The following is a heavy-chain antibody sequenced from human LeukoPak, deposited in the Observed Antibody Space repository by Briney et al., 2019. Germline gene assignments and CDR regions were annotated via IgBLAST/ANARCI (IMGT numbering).Heavy chain of an antibody. CDR1: GFTFNTYW. V-gene: IGHV3-74*01. CDR2: ILNDGGST. D-gene: IGHD5-18*01. J-gene: IGHJ4*02. Sequence: GGSLRLSCAASGFTFNTYWMHWVRQAPGEGPVWVAHILNDGGSTSYADSVKGRFIISRDNTKNTLSLQMNSLRAEDTAVYYCVRHNYGYDYWGQGTPVTVSS. CDR3: VRHNYGYDY.